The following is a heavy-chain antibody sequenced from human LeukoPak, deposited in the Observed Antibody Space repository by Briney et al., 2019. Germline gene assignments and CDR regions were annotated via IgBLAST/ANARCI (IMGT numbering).Heavy chain of an antibody. D-gene: IGHD1-26*01. V-gene: IGHV3-33*01. CDR3: ARVLTYSGSYSHFDS. J-gene: IGHJ4*02. Sequence: PGGSLRLSCAASGFTFSSYGMHWVRQAPGKGLEWVAVIWYDGSNKYYADSVKGRFTISRDNSKNTLYLQMNSLRAEDTAVYYCARVLTYSGSYSHFDSWGQGTLVTVSS. CDR1: GFTFSSYG. CDR2: IWYDGSNK.